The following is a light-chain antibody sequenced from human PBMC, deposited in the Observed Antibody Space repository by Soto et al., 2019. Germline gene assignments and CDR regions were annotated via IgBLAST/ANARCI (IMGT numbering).Light chain of an antibody. J-gene: IGKJ5*01. CDR1: QSINNR. V-gene: IGKV1-5*01. Sequence: IPLTQSPSFLSASIGDRVTITCRASQSINNRLAWYQQMPGKAPNLLIYDASSLESGVPSRFRGSGSGTEFTLTISSLQPDDFATYYCQQYNSYPTFGQGTRLEIK. CDR3: QQYNSYPT. CDR2: DAS.